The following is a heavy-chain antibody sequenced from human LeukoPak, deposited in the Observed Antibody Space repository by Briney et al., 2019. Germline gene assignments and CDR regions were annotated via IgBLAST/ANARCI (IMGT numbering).Heavy chain of an antibody. CDR2: ISGSGGST. CDR3: AKERPYYYGSGSVGFDY. V-gene: IGHV3-23*01. Sequence: GGSLRLSCAASGFTFSSYAMSWVRQAPGKGLEWVSAISGSGGSTYYADSVKGRFTISRDNYKNTLYLQMNSLRADDTAVYYCAKERPYYYGSGSVGFDYWGQGTLVTVSS. J-gene: IGHJ4*02. D-gene: IGHD3-10*01. CDR1: GFTFSSYA.